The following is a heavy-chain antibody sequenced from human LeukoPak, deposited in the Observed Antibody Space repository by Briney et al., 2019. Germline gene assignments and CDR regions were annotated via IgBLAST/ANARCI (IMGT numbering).Heavy chain of an antibody. D-gene: IGHD3-16*01. CDR1: RFTFSSYA. CDR3: ARHGPSYYFDY. V-gene: IGHV3-30-3*01. Sequence: PGGSLRLSCAASRFTFSSYAMHWVRQAPGKGLEWVAVISYDGSNKYYADSEKGRFTISRDNAKNSLYLQMNSLRTEDTAVYYCARHGPSYYFDYWGQGTLVTVSS. CDR2: ISYDGSNK. J-gene: IGHJ4*02.